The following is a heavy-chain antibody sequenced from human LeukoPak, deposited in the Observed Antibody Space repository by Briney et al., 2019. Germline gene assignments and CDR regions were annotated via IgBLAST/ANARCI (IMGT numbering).Heavy chain of an antibody. CDR1: GGSISSSSYC. D-gene: IGHD4-17*01. Sequence: SETLSLTCTVAGGSISSSSYCWGWIRQPPGKGLEWIGSIYDSGSTYYNPSLKSRVTISVDTSKNQFSLKLSSVTAADTAVYYCARDSAWDTVTTGGVFDYWGQGTLVTVSS. CDR2: IYDSGST. J-gene: IGHJ4*02. V-gene: IGHV4-39*07. CDR3: ARDSAWDTVTTGGVFDY.